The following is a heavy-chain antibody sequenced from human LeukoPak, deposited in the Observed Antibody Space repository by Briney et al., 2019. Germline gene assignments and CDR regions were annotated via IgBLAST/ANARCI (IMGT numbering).Heavy chain of an antibody. CDR1: GFNFNDYY. J-gene: IGHJ4*02. CDR2: IGSSGGTI. D-gene: IGHD3-22*01. CDR3: ARKDFSSGSFSY. V-gene: IGHV3-11*04. Sequence: ETGGSLRLSCAASGFNFNDYYMSWIRQAPGEGLEWVSYIGSSGGTIYYADSVKGRFTISRDNAKNSLYLEMNSLRAEDTAVYYCARKDFSSGSFSYWGQGTLVTVSS.